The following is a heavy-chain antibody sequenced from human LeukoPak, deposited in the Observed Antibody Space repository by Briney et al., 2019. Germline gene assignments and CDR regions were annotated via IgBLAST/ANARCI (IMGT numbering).Heavy chain of an antibody. J-gene: IGHJ6*02. CDR3: ARDRTTAMVTGYYYYGMDV. V-gene: IGHV4-59*01. CDR1: GGSISSYY. CDR2: IYYSGST. D-gene: IGHD5-18*01. Sequence: PSETLSLTCTVSGGSISSYYWSWIRQPPGKGLEWIGYIYYSGSTNYNPSLKSRVTISVDTSKNQFSLELSSVTAADTAVYYCARDRTTAMVTGYYYYGMDVWGQGTTVTVSS.